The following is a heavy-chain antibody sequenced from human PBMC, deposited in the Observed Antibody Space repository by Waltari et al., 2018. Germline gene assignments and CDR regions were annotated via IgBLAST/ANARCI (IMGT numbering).Heavy chain of an antibody. D-gene: IGHD2-21*01. V-gene: IGHV3-30*02. CDR1: GFTFSSFG. CDR2: IRNDGSNK. J-gene: IGHJ4*02. Sequence: QVQLVESGGGVVQPGGSLRLSCAASGFTFSSFGMHWVRQAPGKGLEWVAFIRNDGSNKYYADSVKARFTIARDNSKNTLYLQMNSLRAEDTAVYYCAKVPRGVIATGSADYWGQGTLVTVSS. CDR3: AKVPRGVIATGSADY.